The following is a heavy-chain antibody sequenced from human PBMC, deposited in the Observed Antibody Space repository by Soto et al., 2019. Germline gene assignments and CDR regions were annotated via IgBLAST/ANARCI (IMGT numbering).Heavy chain of an antibody. CDR3: ARTYYYDSSGYYYQFDY. V-gene: IGHV4-59*01. Sequence: SETLSLTCTVSGGSISSYYWSRIRQPLGKGLEWIGYIYYSGSTNYNPSLKSRVTISVDTSKNQFSLKLSSVTAADTAVYYCARTYYYDSSGYYYQFDYWGQGTLVTVS. D-gene: IGHD3-22*01. CDR1: GGSISSYY. CDR2: IYYSGST. J-gene: IGHJ4*02.